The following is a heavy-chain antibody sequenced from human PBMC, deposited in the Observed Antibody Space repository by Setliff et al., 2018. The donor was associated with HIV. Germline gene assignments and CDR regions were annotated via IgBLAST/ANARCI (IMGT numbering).Heavy chain of an antibody. CDR1: EGSVRSSNYY. CDR2: IFYTGSA. Sequence: KPSETLSLTCAVSEGSVRSSNYYWGWIRQSPGKGLEWIGSIFYTGSAYYNPSLKSRVTISVDTSKNQFSLKMNSVTAADSAVFYCARHRVITGSFDYWGQGTLVTVSS. D-gene: IGHD3-10*01. J-gene: IGHJ4*02. V-gene: IGHV4-39*01. CDR3: ARHRVITGSFDY.